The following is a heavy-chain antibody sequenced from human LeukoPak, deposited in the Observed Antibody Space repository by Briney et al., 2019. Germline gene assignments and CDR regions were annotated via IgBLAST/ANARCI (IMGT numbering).Heavy chain of an antibody. J-gene: IGHJ5*02. V-gene: IGHV3-73*01. CDR3: TRWCASGTAWFDP. CDR1: GFTFSGSA. Sequence: GGSLRLSCAASGFTFSGSAMHWVRQASGRGLEGVGRIRSKANSYATAYAASVKGRFTISRDDSKNTAYLQMNSLKTEDTAVYYCTRWCASGTAWFDPWGQGTLVTVSS. D-gene: IGHD6-13*01. CDR2: IRSKANSYAT.